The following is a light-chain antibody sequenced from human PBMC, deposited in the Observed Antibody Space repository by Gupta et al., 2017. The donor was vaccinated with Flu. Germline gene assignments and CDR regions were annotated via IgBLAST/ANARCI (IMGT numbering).Light chain of an antibody. CDR3: QVWASGIVV. V-gene: IGLV3-9*01. Sequence: SYDLTQPLSLSVALGQTARITCGGNQFSDKNLHWYQQKPGQAPVLVIYRDDNRPSGIPERFSGSVSGNTATLTISTAQAGDEADYFCQVWASGIVVFGGGTRLTVL. CDR2: RDD. CDR1: QFSDKN. J-gene: IGLJ2*01.